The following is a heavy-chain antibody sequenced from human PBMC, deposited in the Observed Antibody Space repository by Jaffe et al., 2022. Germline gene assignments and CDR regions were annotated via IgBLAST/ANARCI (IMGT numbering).Heavy chain of an antibody. J-gene: IGHJ3*02. CDR1: GFTFSSYW. CDR2: INSDGSST. CDR3: ARDQEYYDFWSGYYRHDAFDI. V-gene: IGHV3-74*01. Sequence: EVQLVESGGGLVQPGGSLRLSCAASGFTFSSYWMHWVRQAPGKGLVWVSRINSDGSSTSYADSVKGRFTISRDNAKNTLYLQMNSLRAEDTAVYYCARDQEYYDFWSGYYRHDAFDIWGQGTMVTVSS. D-gene: IGHD3-3*01.